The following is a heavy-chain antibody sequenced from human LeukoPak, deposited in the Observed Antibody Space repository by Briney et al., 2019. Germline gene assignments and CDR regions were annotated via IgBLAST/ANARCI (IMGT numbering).Heavy chain of an antibody. CDR2: IKSKTYGGTA. V-gene: IGHV3-15*01. J-gene: IGHJ4*02. CDR1: GGSISSYY. Sequence: ETLSLTCTVSGGSISSYYWSWIRQPAGKGLEWIGRIKSKTYGGTADYIAPVKGRFTISRDDSKNTLYLQMNNLKTEDTAVYYCTTDFGDYGAHWGQGTLVTVSS. CDR3: TTDFGDYGAH. D-gene: IGHD4-17*01.